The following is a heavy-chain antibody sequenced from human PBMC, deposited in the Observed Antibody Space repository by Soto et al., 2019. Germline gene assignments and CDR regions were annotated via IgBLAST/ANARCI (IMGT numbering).Heavy chain of an antibody. CDR1: GFTVRANY. J-gene: IGHJ4*02. CDR2: IYSGDTT. D-gene: IGHD5-12*01. Sequence: EVQLVESGGGLIQPGGSLRLSCAVSGFTVRANYMSWVRQAPGKGLEWVSVIYSGDTTYYADSVKGRFIISRDISKNTLYLQMNILRADDTAVYYCHGYGYWGQGTLVTVSS. V-gene: IGHV3-53*01. CDR3: HGYGY.